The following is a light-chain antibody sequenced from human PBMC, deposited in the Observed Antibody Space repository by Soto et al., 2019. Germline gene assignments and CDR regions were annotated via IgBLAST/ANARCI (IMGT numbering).Light chain of an antibody. CDR3: SAYTSSSTQA. CDR2: DVS. J-gene: IGLJ1*01. Sequence: QSALTQPASVSGSPGQSITISCTGTSSDVGGYNYVSWYQQHTGKAPKLMIYDVSNRPSGVSNRFSGSKSGNTASLTISGLHAEDEADYYCSAYTSSSTQAFGTGTTRTVL. V-gene: IGLV2-14*01. CDR1: SSDVGGYNY.